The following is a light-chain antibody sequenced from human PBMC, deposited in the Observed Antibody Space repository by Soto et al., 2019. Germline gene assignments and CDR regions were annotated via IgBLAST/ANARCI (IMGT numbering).Light chain of an antibody. CDR3: QQYGSSPPT. Sequence: EIVLTQSPGTLSLSPGERATLSCRASQSVNSYSLAWYQRKPGQPPRLLVWGASNRATDIPYRFSGSGSGPDFTLTITNLEPEDFAVYYCQQYGSSPPTFGQGTRVEVK. J-gene: IGKJ1*01. V-gene: IGKV3-20*01. CDR2: GAS. CDR1: QSVNSYS.